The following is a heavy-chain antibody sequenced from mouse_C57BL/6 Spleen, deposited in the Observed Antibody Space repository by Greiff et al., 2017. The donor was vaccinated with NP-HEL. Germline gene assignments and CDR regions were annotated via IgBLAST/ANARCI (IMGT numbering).Heavy chain of an antibody. CDR2: INPSSGYT. CDR1: GYTFTSYT. V-gene: IGHV1-4*01. D-gene: IGHD2-1*01. J-gene: IGHJ2*01. CDR3: AREGVTYFDY. Sequence: VQLKESGAELARPGASVKMSCKASGYTFTSYTMHWVKQRPGQGLEWIGYINPSSGYTKYNQKFKDKATLTADKSSSTAYMQLSSLTSEDSAVYYCAREGVTYFDYWGQGTTLTVSS.